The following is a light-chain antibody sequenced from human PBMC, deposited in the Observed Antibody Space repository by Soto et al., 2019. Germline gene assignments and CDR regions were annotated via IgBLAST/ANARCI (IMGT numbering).Light chain of an antibody. J-gene: IGKJ1*01. CDR1: QSVSSN. CDR3: QQYNNWPRT. CDR2: GTS. Sequence: EIVMTQSPATLSVSPGERATLSCRASQSVSSNLAWYQQKPGHAPRLLIYGTSTRATGVPARFSGSGSGTEFTLTISSVQSEDFAVYYCQQYNNWPRTFGQGTKVDSK. V-gene: IGKV3-15*01.